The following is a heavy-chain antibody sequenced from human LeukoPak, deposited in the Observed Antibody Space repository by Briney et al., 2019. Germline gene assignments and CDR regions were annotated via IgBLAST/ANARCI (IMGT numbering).Heavy chain of an antibody. V-gene: IGHV5-51*01. Sequence: ESLKISCKGSGYSFTSYWIGWVRQMPGKGLEWMGIIYPGDSDTKYSPSFQGHVTISADKSISTAYLQWSSLKASDTAMYYCASYDSSAYYASWGQGTLVTVSS. CDR3: ASYDSSAYYAS. CDR1: GYSFTSYW. CDR2: IYPGDSDT. J-gene: IGHJ5*02. D-gene: IGHD3-22*01.